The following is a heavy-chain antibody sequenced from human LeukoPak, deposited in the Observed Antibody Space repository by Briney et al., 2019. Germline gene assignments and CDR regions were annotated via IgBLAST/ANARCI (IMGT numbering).Heavy chain of an antibody. V-gene: IGHV1-69*13. CDR1: GGTFSSYA. D-gene: IGHD3-10*01. J-gene: IGHJ6*04. CDR3: ARGGGSGIDYYYYGMDA. CDR2: IIPIFGTA. Sequence: SVKVSCKASGGTFSSYAISWVRQAPGQGLEWMGGIIPIFGTANYAQKFQGRVTITADESTSTAYMELSSLRSEDTAVYYCARGGGSGIDYYYYGMDAWGKGTTVTASS.